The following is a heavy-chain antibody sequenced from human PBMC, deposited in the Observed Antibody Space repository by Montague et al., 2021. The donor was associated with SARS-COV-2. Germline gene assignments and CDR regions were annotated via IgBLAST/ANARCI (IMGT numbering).Heavy chain of an antibody. D-gene: IGHD2-2*01. CDR1: GGSISSGSYY. CDR2: IHHSGTT. V-gene: IGHV4-39*01. Sequence: SETLSLTCSVHGGSISSGSYYWAWMRQPPGKGLEWIVNIHHSGTTFYXXXLKSRVTISVDTSKNEVSLKLNSVTAADTAVYYCARQGGPAGKHWFDPWGQGTLVTVSS. CDR3: ARQGGPAGKHWFDP. J-gene: IGHJ5*02.